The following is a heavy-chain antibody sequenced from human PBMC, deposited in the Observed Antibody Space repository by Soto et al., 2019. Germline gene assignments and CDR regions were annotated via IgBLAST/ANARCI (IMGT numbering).Heavy chain of an antibody. CDR2: LYNSLGT. J-gene: IGHJ3*01. Sequence: GGSLRLSCAASGIIVSGTKYLAWVRQAPGKGLEWVSALYNSLGTYYADSVRGRFTVSRDSSENTMFLQMSSLRPEDTAVYFCASWVLREHAFDVWGLGTMVTVS. D-gene: IGHD1-1*01. CDR1: GIIVSGTKY. V-gene: IGHV3-53*01. CDR3: ASWVLREHAFDV.